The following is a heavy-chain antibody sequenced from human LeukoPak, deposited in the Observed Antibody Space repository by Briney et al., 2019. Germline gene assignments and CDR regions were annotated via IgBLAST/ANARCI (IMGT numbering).Heavy chain of an antibody. CDR1: GGTFSSYA. CDR3: ARDLFEGFEELIFLYGLDV. D-gene: IGHD3-10*01. CDR2: IIPIFGTA. Sequence: SVKVSCKASGGTFSSYAISWVRQAPGQGLEWMGGIIPIFGTANYAQKFQGRVTITTDESTSTAYMELSSLRSEDTAVYYCARDLFEGFEELIFLYGLDVWGQGTTVAVSS. J-gene: IGHJ6*02. V-gene: IGHV1-69*05.